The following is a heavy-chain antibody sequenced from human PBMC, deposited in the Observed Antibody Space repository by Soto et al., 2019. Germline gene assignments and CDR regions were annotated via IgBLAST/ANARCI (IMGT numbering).Heavy chain of an antibody. V-gene: IGHV4-39*01. CDR2: IHYSGST. Sequence: SETLSLTCTVSGGSISGSSFYWGWIRQPPGKGLESIATIHYSGSTYYNPSLKSRVTISVDTSKNQFSLKLTSVTAADTAVYYCAGQSTGYSVEVDYWGQGTRVTVSS. D-gene: IGHD5-18*01. J-gene: IGHJ4*02. CDR3: AGQSTGYSVEVDY. CDR1: GGSISGSSFY.